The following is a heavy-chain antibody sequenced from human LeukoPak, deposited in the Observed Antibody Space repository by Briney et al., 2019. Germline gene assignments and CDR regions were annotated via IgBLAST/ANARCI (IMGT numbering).Heavy chain of an antibody. Sequence: ESGPELVKPTQTLTLTCTFSGFSLSTSGMCVSWIRQPPGKALQWLARIDWDDDKYYSTSLKTRLTIAKDTSKNQVVLTMTNMDPVDTAKYSCARIGIQLDNSFDYWGQGTLVTVCS. CDR1: GFSLSTSGMC. CDR2: IDWDDDK. J-gene: IGHJ4*02. D-gene: IGHD5-18*01. V-gene: IGHV2-70*11. CDR3: ARIGIQLDNSFDY.